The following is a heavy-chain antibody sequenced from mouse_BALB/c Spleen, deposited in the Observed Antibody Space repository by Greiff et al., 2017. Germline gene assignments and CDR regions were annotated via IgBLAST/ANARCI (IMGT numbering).Heavy chain of an antibody. J-gene: IGHJ1*01. CDR2: IWGDGST. Sequence: QVQLKESGPGLVAPSQSLSITCTVSGFSLTGYGVNWVRQPPGKGLEWLGMIWGDGSTDYNSALKSRLSISKDNSKSQVFLKMNSLQTDDTARYYCARDQSGTTATGYWYFDVWGAGTTVTVSS. D-gene: IGHD1-2*01. CDR1: GFSLTGYG. CDR3: ARDQSGTTATGYWYFDV. V-gene: IGHV2-6-7*01.